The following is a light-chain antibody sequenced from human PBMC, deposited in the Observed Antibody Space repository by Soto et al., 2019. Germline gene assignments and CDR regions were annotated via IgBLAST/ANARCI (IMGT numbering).Light chain of an antibody. J-gene: IGKJ1*01. V-gene: IGKV1-5*01. Sequence: DIQMTQSPSTLSASVGDRVTITCRPSQSISNWLAWYQQKPGKAPKLLIYDASNLQSGVPSRFSGSGSGTEFTLTISSLQPDDFTTYYCLEYNRNRTWSFGQGTKVHIK. CDR3: LEYNRNRTWS. CDR1: QSISNW. CDR2: DAS.